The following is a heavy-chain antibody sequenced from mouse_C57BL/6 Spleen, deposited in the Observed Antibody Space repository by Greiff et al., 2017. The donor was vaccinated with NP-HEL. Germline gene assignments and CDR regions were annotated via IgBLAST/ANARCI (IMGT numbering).Heavy chain of an antibody. J-gene: IGHJ2*01. CDR2: IYIGNGYT. Sequence: EVKLMESGAELVRPGSSVKMSCKTSGYTFTSYGINWVKQRPGQGLEWIGYIYIGNGYTEYNEKFKGKATLTSDTSSSTAYMQLSSLTSEDSAIYFCARSRTTVVEGYFDYWGQGTTLTVSS. CDR3: ARSRTTVVEGYFDY. V-gene: IGHV1-58*01. D-gene: IGHD1-1*01. CDR1: GYTFTSYG.